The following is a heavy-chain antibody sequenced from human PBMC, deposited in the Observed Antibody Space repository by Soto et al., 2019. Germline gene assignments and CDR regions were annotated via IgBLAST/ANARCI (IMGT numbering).Heavy chain of an antibody. J-gene: IGHJ3*01. CDR3: ARRHDAFEF. V-gene: IGHV4-59*08. CDR2: IYYSGGT. Sequence: SETLSLTCTVSGGSISSYYWSWIRQPPGKGLEWIGYIYYSGGTNYNPSLKSRVTISVDTSKNQFSLKLSSVTAADTAVYYCARRHDAFEFWGQGTMVTVSS. CDR1: GGSISSYY.